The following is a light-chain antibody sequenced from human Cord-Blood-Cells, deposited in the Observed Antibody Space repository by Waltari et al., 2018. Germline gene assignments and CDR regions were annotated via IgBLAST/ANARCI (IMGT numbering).Light chain of an antibody. Sequence: QSALTQPASVSGSPGQSITISCTGTSSEVGRYNLVSWYQQHPGKAPKLMISEGSTRPSGVSNRFSGSESGNTASLTISGLQAEDEADYYCCSYAGSSRVFGGGTKLTVL. CDR2: EGS. CDR3: CSYAGSSRV. V-gene: IGLV2-23*01. J-gene: IGLJ3*02. CDR1: SSEVGRYNL.